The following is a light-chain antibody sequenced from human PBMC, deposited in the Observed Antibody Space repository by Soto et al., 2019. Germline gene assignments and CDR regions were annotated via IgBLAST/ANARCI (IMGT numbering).Light chain of an antibody. CDR1: SNDVGGYNY. CDR2: EVS. J-gene: IGLJ1*01. Sequence: SVLNQPASVSGSPGQSIPISCTGTSNDVGGYNYVSWYQQHLGKAPKLMIYEVSNRPSGISNRFSGSKSGNAASLTISGLQAEDEADYYCSSYTTTSTYVFGTGTKVTVL. V-gene: IGLV2-14*01. CDR3: SSYTTTSTYV.